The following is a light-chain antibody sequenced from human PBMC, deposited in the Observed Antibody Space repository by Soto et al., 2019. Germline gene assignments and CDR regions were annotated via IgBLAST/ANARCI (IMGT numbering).Light chain of an antibody. V-gene: IGKV1-6*01. CDR1: QGIRND. CDR3: LHDYSYPYT. Sequence: AIQMTQSPSSLSASVGDRVTITCRASQGIRNDLGWYQQKSGKAPKLLIYGASSLQSGVPSRFSGIGSGTDFTLTISSLQPEDFATYYCLHDYSYPYTFGQGTKVEIK. CDR2: GAS. J-gene: IGKJ2*01.